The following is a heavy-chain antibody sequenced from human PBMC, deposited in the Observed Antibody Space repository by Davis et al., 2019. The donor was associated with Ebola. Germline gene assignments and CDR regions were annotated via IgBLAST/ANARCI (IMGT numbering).Heavy chain of an antibody. V-gene: IGHV2-70*12. CDR2: IDWDDDT. D-gene: IGHD2-2*01. CDR3: ARTTAYALPFDY. J-gene: IGHJ4*02. CDR1: GFSLTASGMC. Sequence: SGPTLVKPTQAVTLTCTLSGFSLTASGMCVSWIRQPPGKALEWLALIDWDDDTYYNPSLKTRLTVSRDTSTNQVILRMTNMDPVDTATYFGARTTAYALPFDYWGQGTRVTVSS.